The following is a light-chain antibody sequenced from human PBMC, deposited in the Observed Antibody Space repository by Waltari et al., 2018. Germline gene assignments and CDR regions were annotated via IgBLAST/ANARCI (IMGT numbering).Light chain of an antibody. CDR2: KSS. Sequence: DIQLTQSPSTLSASIGDRVTITCRASQHISAWLAWYQQKPGKAPKLLIYKSSSSGSGVSSRFTGSGSGTDCTLTISGLQPDDFATYYCHHYDGYSRTFGQGTRVEVK. J-gene: IGKJ1*01. V-gene: IGKV1-5*03. CDR1: QHISAW. CDR3: HHYDGYSRT.